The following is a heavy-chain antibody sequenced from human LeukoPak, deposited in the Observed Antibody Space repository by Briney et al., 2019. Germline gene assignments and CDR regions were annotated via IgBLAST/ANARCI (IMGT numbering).Heavy chain of an antibody. V-gene: IGHV3-7*01. CDR1: GFTFSSYW. CDR2: IKQDGSEI. D-gene: IGHD6-6*01. CDR3: AREVAARRLGSWVDP. J-gene: IGHJ5*02. Sequence: GGSLRLSCAASGFTFSSYWMSWVRQAPGKGLEWVASIKQDGSEIYYVDSVKGRFTISRDNAKNSLYLQMNSLRAEDTAVYYCAREVAARRLGSWVDPWGQGTLVTVSS.